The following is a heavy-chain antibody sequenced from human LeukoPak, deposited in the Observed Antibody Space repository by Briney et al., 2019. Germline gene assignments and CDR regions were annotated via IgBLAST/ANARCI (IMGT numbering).Heavy chain of an antibody. V-gene: IGHV1-18*01. CDR2: ISGYNGKT. CDR1: GYSFTSHG. D-gene: IGHD1-14*01. Sequence: ASVKVSCKTSGYSFTSHGISWVRQAPGQGLEWMGWISGYNGKTNYAQKFQGRVTMTTDASTRTAHMEVRGLRSDDTAVYYCARGGWTTGMDYWGQGTLVTVSS. CDR3: ARGGWTTGMDY. J-gene: IGHJ4*02.